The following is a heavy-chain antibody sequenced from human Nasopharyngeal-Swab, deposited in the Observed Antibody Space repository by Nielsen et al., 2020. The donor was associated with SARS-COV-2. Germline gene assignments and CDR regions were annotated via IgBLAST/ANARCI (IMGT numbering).Heavy chain of an antibody. CDR1: GDSISSGKDY. CDR3: ARLGRYYDTLSGYARHFDY. Sequence: LSCTVSGDSISSGKDYWNWIRQTPGGGLEWIGYIDYSGSTDHNPSLKSRVTISVDTSKNQFSLKVNSVTAADTAVYYCARLGRYYDTLSGYARHFDYWGQGILVTVSS. J-gene: IGHJ4*02. CDR2: IDYSGST. D-gene: IGHD3-9*01. V-gene: IGHV4-30-4*01.